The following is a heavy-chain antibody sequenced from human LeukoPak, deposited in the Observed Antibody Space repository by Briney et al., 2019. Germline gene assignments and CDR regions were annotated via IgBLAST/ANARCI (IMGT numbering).Heavy chain of an antibody. Sequence: GASVKVSCKASGYTFTSYGISWVRQAPGQGLEWMGWISAYNGNTNYTQKFQGRVTMTRNSSISTAYMELSSLRSEDTAVYYCAREIEGYCSSTSCNVFDYWGQGTLVTVSS. J-gene: IGHJ4*02. CDR2: ISAYNGNT. CDR1: GYTFTSYG. CDR3: AREIEGYCSSTSCNVFDY. D-gene: IGHD2-2*01. V-gene: IGHV1-18*01.